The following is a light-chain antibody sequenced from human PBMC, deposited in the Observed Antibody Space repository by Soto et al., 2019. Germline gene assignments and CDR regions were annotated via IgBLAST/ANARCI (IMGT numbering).Light chain of an antibody. Sequence: QSALTQPASVSGSPGQSITISCTGTSSDVGGYNYVSWYQQYPAKPPKLMIYEVNNRPSGISNRFSGSKSGNTASLTISGLQTEDEADYYCSSFTTTSTYVFGTGTKVTVL. CDR2: EVN. J-gene: IGLJ1*01. CDR3: SSFTTTSTYV. V-gene: IGLV2-14*01. CDR1: SSDVGGYNY.